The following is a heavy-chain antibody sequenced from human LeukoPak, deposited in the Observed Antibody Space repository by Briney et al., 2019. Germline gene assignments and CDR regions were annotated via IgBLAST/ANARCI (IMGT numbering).Heavy chain of an antibody. Sequence: PSETLSLTCTVSGGSISNYYWSWIRQPPGKGLEWIGYVYYNGVTHYNPSLQSRISISVDTSKNQFSLKLSSVTAADTAVYYCARRDRIYAALDYWGQGTLVTVSS. V-gene: IGHV4-59*08. J-gene: IGHJ4*02. CDR3: ARRDRIYAALDY. CDR2: VYYNGVT. CDR1: GGSISNYY. D-gene: IGHD5/OR15-5a*01.